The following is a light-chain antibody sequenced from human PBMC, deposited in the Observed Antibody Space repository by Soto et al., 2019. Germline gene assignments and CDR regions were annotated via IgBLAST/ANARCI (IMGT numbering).Light chain of an antibody. CDR2: DTS. J-gene: IGKJ5*01. CDR1: QSVSSY. V-gene: IGKV3-11*01. Sequence: EIVLTQSPATLSLSPGERATLSCRASQSVSSYLAWYQQKPGQAPRLLIYDTSNRATGIPARFSGSGSGTDFTLTISSLQPEDFAVDYCQPRSNWPITFGQGTRLEIK. CDR3: QPRSNWPIT.